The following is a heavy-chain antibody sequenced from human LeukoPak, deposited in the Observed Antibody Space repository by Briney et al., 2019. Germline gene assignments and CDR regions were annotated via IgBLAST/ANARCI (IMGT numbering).Heavy chain of an antibody. CDR3: TTYGSGSYYRSGLDY. V-gene: IGHV3-15*01. D-gene: IGHD3-10*01. J-gene: IGHJ4*02. CDR1: GFTFSNAW. Sequence: GGSLRLSCAASGFTFSNAWMSWVRQAPGKGLEWVGRIKSKTDGGTTDYAAPVKGRFTISRDDSKNTLYLQMNSLKTEDTAVYYCTTYGSGSYYRSGLDYWSQGTLVTVSS. CDR2: IKSKTDGGTT.